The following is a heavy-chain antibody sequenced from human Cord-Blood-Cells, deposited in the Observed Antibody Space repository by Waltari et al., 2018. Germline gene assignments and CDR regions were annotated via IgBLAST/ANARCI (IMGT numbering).Heavy chain of an antibody. J-gene: IGHJ4*02. D-gene: IGHD2-2*03. V-gene: IGHV1-2*02. CDR3: ARELLDIVVVPAAHYFDY. Sequence: LVQSGAEVKKPGASVKVSCKASGYTFTGYYMHWVRQAPGQGLEWMGWINPNSGGTNYAQKFQGRVTMTRDTSISTAYMELSRLRSDDTAVYYCARELLDIVVVPAAHYFDYWGQGTLVTVSS. CDR2: INPNSGGT. CDR1: GYTFTGYY.